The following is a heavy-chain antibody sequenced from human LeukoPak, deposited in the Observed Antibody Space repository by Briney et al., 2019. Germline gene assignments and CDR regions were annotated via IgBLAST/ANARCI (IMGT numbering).Heavy chain of an antibody. J-gene: IGHJ6*02. CDR2: ISSSSSYI. CDR1: GFTFDDYG. V-gene: IGHV3-21*01. Sequence: GGSLRLSCAASGFTFDDYGMSWVRQAPGKGLEWVSSISSSSSYIYYADSVKGRFTISRDNAKNSLYLQMNSLRAEDTAVYYCARDLTPTDYYDSSGDYYYGMDVWGQGTTVTVSS. CDR3: ARDLTPTDYYDSSGDYYYGMDV. D-gene: IGHD3-22*01.